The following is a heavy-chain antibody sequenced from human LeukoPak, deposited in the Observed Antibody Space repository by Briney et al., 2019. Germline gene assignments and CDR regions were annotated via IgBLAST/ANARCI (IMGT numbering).Heavy chain of an antibody. CDR1: GYSISSGYF. V-gene: IGHV4-38-2*02. Sequence: TETLSLTCTVSGYSISSGYFWGWIRQPPGKGLECIGTIYHSGSTYYNPSLKSRVTISVDTSKNQFSLKLNSVTAADTAVYYCARIYSSSWFLNWFDPWGQGTLVTVSS. CDR2: IYHSGST. J-gene: IGHJ5*02. CDR3: ARIYSSSWFLNWFDP. D-gene: IGHD6-13*01.